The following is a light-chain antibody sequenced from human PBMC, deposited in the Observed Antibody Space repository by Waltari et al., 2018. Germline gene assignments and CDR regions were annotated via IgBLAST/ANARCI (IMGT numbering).Light chain of an antibody. CDR1: SSDVGVYGV. J-gene: IGLJ3*02. CDR2: DVT. CDR3: SSYTPTSFWV. V-gene: IGLV2-11*01. Sequence: QSALTQPRSVSGSSGPSATLPCSGSSSDVGVYGVISWYQHHPDKAPKLIIYDVTKRPSGVPDRFSGSKSGNTASLTISGLQADDEADYYCSSYTPTSFWVFGGGTKLTVL.